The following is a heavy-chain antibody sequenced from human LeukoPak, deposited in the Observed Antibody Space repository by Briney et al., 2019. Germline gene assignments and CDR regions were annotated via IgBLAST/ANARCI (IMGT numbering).Heavy chain of an antibody. V-gene: IGHV1-2*02. CDR1: GYTFTGYY. CDR2: INPNSGGT. J-gene: IGHJ5*02. D-gene: IGHD3-22*01. CDR3: ARDLGYDSSYWFDP. Sequence: ASVKVSCKASGYTFTGYYMHWVRQAPGQGLEWMGWINPNSGGTTYAQKFQGRVTMTRDTSISTAYMELSRLRSDDTAVYYCARDLGYDSSYWFDPWGQGTLVTVSS.